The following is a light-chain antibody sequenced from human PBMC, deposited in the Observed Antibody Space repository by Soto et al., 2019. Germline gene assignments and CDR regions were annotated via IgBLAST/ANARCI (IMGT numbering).Light chain of an antibody. CDR1: SSGVENYNL. V-gene: IGLV2-23*01. J-gene: IGLJ2*01. Sequence: QSALTQPASVSGSPGQSITLSCTRTSSGVENYNLVSWYQHRPGKAPKLIIYEGSQRPSGVSDRFSGSESGNTASLTISGFLAEDEANYHCSSYAHAVVFGGGTKLTVL. CDR2: EGS. CDR3: SSYAHAVV.